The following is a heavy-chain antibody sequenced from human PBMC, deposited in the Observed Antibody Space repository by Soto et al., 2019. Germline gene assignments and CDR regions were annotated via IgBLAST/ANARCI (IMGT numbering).Heavy chain of an antibody. Sequence: QVQLVESGGGVVQPGRSLRLSCAASGFTFSSYGMHWVRQAPGKGLEWVAVISYDGSNKYYADSVKGRFTISRDNSKNKLYLQMNSLRAEDTAVYYCAKDPGFWSGYVDYWGQGTLVTVSS. CDR2: ISYDGSNK. D-gene: IGHD3-3*01. J-gene: IGHJ4*02. CDR3: AKDPGFWSGYVDY. CDR1: GFTFSSYG. V-gene: IGHV3-30*18.